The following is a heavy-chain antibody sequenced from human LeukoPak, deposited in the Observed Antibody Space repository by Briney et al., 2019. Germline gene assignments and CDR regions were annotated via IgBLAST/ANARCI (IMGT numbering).Heavy chain of an antibody. CDR2: ISSSGSTI. CDR1: GFTFSDYY. CDR3: ARDKSEGAFDI. V-gene: IGHV3-11*01. J-gene: IGHJ3*02. Sequence: GGSLRLSCAASGFTFSDYYMSWIRQAPGKGLEWVSYISSSGSTIYYADSVKGRFTISRDNAENSLYLQMNSLRAEDTAVYYCARDKSEGAFDIWGQGTMVTVSS.